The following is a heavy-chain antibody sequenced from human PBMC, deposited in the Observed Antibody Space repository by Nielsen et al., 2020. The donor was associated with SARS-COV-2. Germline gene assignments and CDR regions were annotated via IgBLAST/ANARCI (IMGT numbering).Heavy chain of an antibody. CDR2: ISGDGGST. CDR1: GFTFDDYA. CDR3: ARERVTIFGVVIRGGMDV. J-gene: IGHJ6*02. Sequence: GGSLRLSCAASGFTFDDYAMHWVRQAPGKGLEWVSLISGDGGSTYYADSVKGRFTISRDNSKNSLYLQMNSLRAEDTAVYYCARERVTIFGVVIRGGMDVWGQGTTVTVSS. V-gene: IGHV3-43*02. D-gene: IGHD3-3*01.